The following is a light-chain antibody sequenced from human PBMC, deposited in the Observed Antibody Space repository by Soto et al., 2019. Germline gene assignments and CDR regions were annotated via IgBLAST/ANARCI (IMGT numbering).Light chain of an antibody. J-gene: IGLJ1*01. V-gene: IGLV2-14*01. CDR2: EVR. CDR1: SSGVGAYNY. Sequence: QSVLTQPASVSGSPGQSITISCTGTSSGVGAYNYVSWYQQYPGKAPKVIIFEVRKRPSGVSNRFSGSKSGDTASLTISGLQAEDEADYYCSSYRSSTTFVFGTGTKLTVL. CDR3: SSYRSSTTFV.